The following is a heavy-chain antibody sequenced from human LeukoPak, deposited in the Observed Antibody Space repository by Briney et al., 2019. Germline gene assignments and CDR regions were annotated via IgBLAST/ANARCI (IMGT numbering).Heavy chain of an antibody. V-gene: IGHV3-30*01. CDR2: ISYDGSNK. Sequence: GRSLRLSCAASGSTLSSYAMQWVRQAPGKGREWVAVISYDGSNKYYADSVTGGFTTYRNNSTHTLYLQMTSLRAEDPAVYYCERGQNSYGDDNSGQGTLVTVSS. CDR3: ERGQNSYGDDN. CDR1: GSTLSSYA. D-gene: IGHD5-18*01. J-gene: IGHJ4*02.